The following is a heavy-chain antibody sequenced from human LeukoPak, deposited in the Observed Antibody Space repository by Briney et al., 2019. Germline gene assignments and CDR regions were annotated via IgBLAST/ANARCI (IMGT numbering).Heavy chain of an antibody. CDR2: INPNSGGT. J-gene: IGHJ6*03. D-gene: IGHD5-12*01. Sequence: ASVKVSCKASGYTFTGYYMHWVRQAPGQGLEWMGWINPNSGGTNCDQKFQGRVTMTRDTSISTAYMELSRLRSDDTAVYYCARGYSGYLNPYYYMDVWGKGTTVTVSS. V-gene: IGHV1-2*02. CDR3: ARGYSGYLNPYYYMDV. CDR1: GYTFTGYY.